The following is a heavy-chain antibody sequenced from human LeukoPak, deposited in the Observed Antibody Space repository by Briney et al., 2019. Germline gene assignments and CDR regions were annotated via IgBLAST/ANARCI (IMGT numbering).Heavy chain of an antibody. Sequence: PGGSLRLSCVASGFNFSDYYMNWIRQSPGKGLEWISYMSSRSGIIYYADSVKGRFTIFRDNAKNSLYLQMNSLRAEDTAVYYCARVDYGGIDYWGQGTLVTVCS. D-gene: IGHD4-23*01. V-gene: IGHV3-11*04. J-gene: IGHJ4*02. CDR3: ARVDYGGIDY. CDR1: GFNFSDYY. CDR2: MSSRSGII.